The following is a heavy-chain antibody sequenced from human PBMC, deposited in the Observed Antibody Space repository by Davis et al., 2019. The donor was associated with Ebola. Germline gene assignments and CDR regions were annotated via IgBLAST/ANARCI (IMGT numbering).Heavy chain of an antibody. Sequence: SGPTLVKPTHTLTLTSTFSGFSLSTNGVGVGWIRQPPGKALECLAVFYWDDDKRYNPSLKSRVTLTKDTSKNQVVLTMTNMDPVDTTTYYWANRQNGRYNNAWGVWGQGTTVTVSS. D-gene: IGHD1-1*01. CDR2: FYWDDDK. J-gene: IGHJ6*02. V-gene: IGHV2-5*02. CDR1: GFSLSTNGVG. CDR3: ANRQNGRYNNAWGV.